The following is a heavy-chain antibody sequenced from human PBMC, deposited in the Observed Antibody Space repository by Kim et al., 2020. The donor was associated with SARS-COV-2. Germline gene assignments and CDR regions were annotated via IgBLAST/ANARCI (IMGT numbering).Heavy chain of an antibody. J-gene: IGHJ5*02. CDR2: MNPNSGNA. D-gene: IGHD1-26*01. Sequence: ASVKVSCKASGYTFTSYGINWVRQAAGQGLEWMGWMNPNSGNAGYSQKFQGRVTMTRDTSISTAYMELSSLRSEDTAVYYCIRVIVGASILWFDPWGQGTLVPVTS. CDR1: GYTFTSYG. CDR3: IRVIVGASILWFDP. V-gene: IGHV1-8*01.